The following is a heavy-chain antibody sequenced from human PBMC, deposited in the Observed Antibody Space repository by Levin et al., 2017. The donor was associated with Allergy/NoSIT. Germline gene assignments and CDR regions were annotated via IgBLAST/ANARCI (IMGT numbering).Heavy chain of an antibody. V-gene: IGHV1-18*01. CDR3: ARLDIVVVPAAINAEYFQH. Sequence: GESLKISCKASGYTFTSYGISWVRQAPGQGLEWMGWISAYNGNTNYAQKLQGRVTMTTDTSTSTAYMELRSLRSDDTAVYYCARLDIVVVPAAINAEYFQHWGQGTLVTVSS. D-gene: IGHD2-2*01. CDR1: GYTFTSYG. CDR2: ISAYNGNT. J-gene: IGHJ1*01.